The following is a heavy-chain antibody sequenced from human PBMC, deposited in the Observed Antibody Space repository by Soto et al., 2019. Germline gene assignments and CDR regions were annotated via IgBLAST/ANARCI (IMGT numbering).Heavy chain of an antibody. CDR2: ISWSTSSI. Sequence: EVQLVESGGGLVEPGTSLRLSCAASGFTFDDYAMHWVRQIPGKGLQWVSGISWSTSSIGYGASLRGRFLISRDNANNSLYLQRNDLRTEDTALYYCGKASSNNSWSPIDYWGQGTMVTVSS. D-gene: IGHD3-3*01. CDR1: GFTFDDYA. V-gene: IGHV3-9*01. CDR3: GKASSNNSWSPIDY. J-gene: IGHJ4*02.